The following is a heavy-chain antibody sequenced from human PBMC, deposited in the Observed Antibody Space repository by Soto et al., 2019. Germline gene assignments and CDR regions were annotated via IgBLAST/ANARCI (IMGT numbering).Heavy chain of an antibody. CDR2: ISAYNGNT. Sequence: ASVKVSCKTSGYTFTTYGVSWVRQAPGQGLEWMGWISAYNGNTNYAQKLQGRVTMTRDTSITTVYMELNNLSPDDTAVYYCGRGRSGQLVVFYWGQGTPVTVSS. J-gene: IGHJ4*02. V-gene: IGHV1-18*04. CDR3: GRGRSGQLVVFY. CDR1: GYTFTTYG. D-gene: IGHD3-10*01.